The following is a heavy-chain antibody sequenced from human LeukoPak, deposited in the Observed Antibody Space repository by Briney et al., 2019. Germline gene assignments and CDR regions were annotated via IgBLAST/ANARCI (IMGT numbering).Heavy chain of an antibody. CDR2: IWYDGSNK. V-gene: IGHV3-33*06. CDR3: AKELQTGGSGYYASKGAFDI. J-gene: IGHJ3*02. Sequence: SGGSLRLSCAASGFTFSSHTMHWVRQAPGKGLEWVAVIWYDGSNKYYADSVKGRFTISRDNSKNTLYLQMNSLRAEDTAVYYCAKELQTGGSGYYASKGAFDIWGQGTMVTVSS. CDR1: GFTFSSHT. D-gene: IGHD3-22*01.